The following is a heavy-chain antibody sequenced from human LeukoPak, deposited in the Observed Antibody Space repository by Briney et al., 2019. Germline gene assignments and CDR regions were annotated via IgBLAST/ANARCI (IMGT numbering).Heavy chain of an antibody. CDR2: INTNTGNP. J-gene: IGHJ4*02. V-gene: IGHV7-4-1*02. CDR3: ARGDYDSSGSFDH. D-gene: IGHD3-22*01. CDR1: RYIFSNYA. Sequence: ASVKVSCKASRYIFSNYAINWVRQAPGQGLEWMGWINTNTGNPTYAQGFTGRFVFSLDTSVSTAYLQITSLKAEDTAVYYCARGDYDSSGSFDHWGQGTLVTVSS.